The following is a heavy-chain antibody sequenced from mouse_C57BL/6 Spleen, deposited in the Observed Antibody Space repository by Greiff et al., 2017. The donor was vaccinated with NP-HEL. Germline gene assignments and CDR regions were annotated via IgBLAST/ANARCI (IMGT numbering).Heavy chain of an antibody. CDR1: GYSITSGYY. Sequence: EVQLQQSGPGLVKPSQSLSLTCSVTGYSITSGYYWNWIRQFPGNKLEWMGYISYDGSNNYNPSLKNRISITRDTSKNQFFLKWNSVTTEDTATYCCARDYGSSYFDYWGQGTTLTVSS. CDR2: ISYDGSN. V-gene: IGHV3-6*01. CDR3: ARDYGSSYFDY. J-gene: IGHJ2*01. D-gene: IGHD1-1*01.